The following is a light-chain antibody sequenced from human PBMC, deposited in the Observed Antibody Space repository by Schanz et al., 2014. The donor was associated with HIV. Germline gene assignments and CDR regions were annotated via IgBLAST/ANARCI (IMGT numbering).Light chain of an antibody. CDR2: DNN. CDR1: SSNIGAGYD. CDR3: SSSAGNHRLL. V-gene: IGLV1-40*01. J-gene: IGLJ2*01. Sequence: QSVLTQPPSVSGAPGQRVTISCAGNSSNIGAGYDVHWYQQLPGTAPKLLIYDNNHRPSGVPDRFSGSKSGTSASLAISGLQADDEADYYCSSSAGNHRLLFGGGTKLTVL.